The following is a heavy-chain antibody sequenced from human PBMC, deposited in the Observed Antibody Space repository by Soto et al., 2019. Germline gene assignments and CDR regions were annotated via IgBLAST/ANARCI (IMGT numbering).Heavy chain of an antibody. CDR3: ATSSYGSGIIYGMDV. D-gene: IGHD3-10*01. V-gene: IGHV5-10-1*01. CDR2: IDPSDSYT. Sequence: VESLKISCKGSGYSFTSYWISWVRQMPGKGLEWMGRIDPSDSYTNYSPSFQGHVTISADKSISTAYLQWSSLKASDTAMYYCATSSYGSGIIYGMDVWGQGTTVPVSS. CDR1: GYSFTSYW. J-gene: IGHJ6*02.